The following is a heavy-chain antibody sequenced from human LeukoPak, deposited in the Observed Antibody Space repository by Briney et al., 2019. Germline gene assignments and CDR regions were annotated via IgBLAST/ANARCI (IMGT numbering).Heavy chain of an antibody. CDR2: IYSGGST. J-gene: IGHJ6*02. CDR1: GFTVSSNY. V-gene: IGHV3-66*01. Sequence: GGSPRVSCAASGFTVSSNYMSWVRQAPGKGLEWVSVIYSGGSTYYADSVKGRFTISGDNSKNTLYLQMNSLRAEDTAVYYCAREFSSGWPHSYYYGMDVWGQGTTVTVSS. CDR3: AREFSSGWPHSYYYGMDV. D-gene: IGHD6-19*01.